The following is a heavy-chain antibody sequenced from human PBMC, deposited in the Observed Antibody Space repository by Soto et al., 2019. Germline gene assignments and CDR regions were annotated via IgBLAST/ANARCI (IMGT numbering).Heavy chain of an antibody. V-gene: IGHV1-18*01. D-gene: IGHD5-12*01. CDR3: ARDSFSATINLGVY. CDR2: ISAYNGNS. J-gene: IGHJ4*02. Sequence: GSVKVSCKASGGDFSSYTFSWVRRAPGQGLEWMGWISAYNGNSNYAQKLQGRVTMTTDTSTSTAYMELRSLRSDDTAVYYCARDSFSATINLGVYWGQGTLVTVSS. CDR1: GGDFSSYT.